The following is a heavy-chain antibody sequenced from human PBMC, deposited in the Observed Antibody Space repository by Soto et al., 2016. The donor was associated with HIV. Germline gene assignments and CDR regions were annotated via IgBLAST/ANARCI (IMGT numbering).Heavy chain of an antibody. CDR1: GFTFSSYA. CDR2: ISSNGGST. V-gene: IGHV3-64*01. J-gene: IGHJ4*02. D-gene: IGHD2-21*01. Sequence: EVQLVESGGGLVQPGGSLRLSCAASGFTFSSYAMHWVRQAPGKGLEYVSAISSNGGSTYYANSVKGRFTISRDNSKNTLYLQMGSLRAEDMAVYYCARSAAAQGVVIGYWGQGTLVTVSS. CDR3: ARSAAAQGVVIGY.